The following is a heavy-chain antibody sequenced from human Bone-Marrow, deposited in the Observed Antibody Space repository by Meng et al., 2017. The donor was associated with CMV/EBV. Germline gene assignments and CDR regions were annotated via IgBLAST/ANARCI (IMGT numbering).Heavy chain of an antibody. CDR2: SNHSGST. Sequence: PQQWGGGLFKPSATRSLPCAVYGGSFIGYYWSWIRQPPGKGLEWIGESNHSGSTNYNPSLKSRVTISVDTSKNQFSLKLSSVTAADTAVYYCARKSTYSSSWYVSKWGQGTLVTVSS. CDR1: GGSFIGYY. CDR3: ARKSTYSSSWYVSK. V-gene: IGHV4-34*01. J-gene: IGHJ4*02. D-gene: IGHD6-13*01.